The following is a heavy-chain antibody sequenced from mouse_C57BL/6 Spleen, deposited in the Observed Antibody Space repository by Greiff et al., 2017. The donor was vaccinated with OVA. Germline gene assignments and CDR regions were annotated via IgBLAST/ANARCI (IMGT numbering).Heavy chain of an antibody. Sequence: VQLQQSGPELVKPGASVKLSCKASGYTFTSYDINWVKQRPGQGLEWIGWIYPRDGSTKYNAEFKGKATLTVDTYSSKAYMELHSLTSKDSAVDVGARSSYDYDGFAYWGQGTLVTVSA. CDR3: ARSSYDYDGFAY. D-gene: IGHD2-4*01. V-gene: IGHV1-85*01. CDR1: GYTFTSYD. CDR2: IYPRDGST. J-gene: IGHJ3*01.